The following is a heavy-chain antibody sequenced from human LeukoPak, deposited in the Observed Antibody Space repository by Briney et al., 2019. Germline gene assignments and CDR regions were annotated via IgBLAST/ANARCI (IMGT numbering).Heavy chain of an antibody. CDR3: ARGGDSSGYYYPVFDY. J-gene: IGHJ4*02. Sequence: GRSLRLSCAASGFTFSSYWMHWVRQAPGKGLVWVSRINSDGSTTTYADSVKGRFTISRDNAKNTLYLQMNSLRAEDTAVYYCARGGDSSGYYYPVFDYWGQGTLVTVSS. D-gene: IGHD3-22*01. CDR1: GFTFSSYW. V-gene: IGHV3-74*01. CDR2: INSDGSTT.